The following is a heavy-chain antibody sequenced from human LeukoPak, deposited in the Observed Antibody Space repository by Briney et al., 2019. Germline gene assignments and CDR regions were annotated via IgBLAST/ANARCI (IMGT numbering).Heavy chain of an antibody. Sequence: GGSLRLSCAASGFDFGDYGMSWVRQAPGKGLEWVSGINWSGGSTGYGDSVKGRFTISRDKTSLFLQMNSLRAEDTALYYCARGYLNNDVHPHAFDIWGQGTLVTVSS. J-gene: IGHJ3*02. V-gene: IGHV3-20*04. D-gene: IGHD3-10*02. CDR3: ARGYLNNDVHPHAFDI. CDR2: INWSGGST. CDR1: GFDFGDYG.